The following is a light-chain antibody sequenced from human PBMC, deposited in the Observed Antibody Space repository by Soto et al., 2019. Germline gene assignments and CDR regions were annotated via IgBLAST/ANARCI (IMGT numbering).Light chain of an antibody. J-gene: IGKJ1*01. CDR3: QQYGSSLWT. CDR2: GAS. Sequence: IVLTQSPGPLSLSPGERATLFCRASQSVTSSSIAWHQQKPGQALRLLIYGASSRATGIPDRFSGSGSGTDFTLTISRLEPEDVAVYYCQQYGSSLWTFGQGTKVDIK. CDR1: QSVTSSS. V-gene: IGKV3-20*01.